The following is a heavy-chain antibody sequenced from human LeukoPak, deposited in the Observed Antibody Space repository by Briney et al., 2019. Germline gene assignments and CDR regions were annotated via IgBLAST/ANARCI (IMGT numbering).Heavy chain of an antibody. V-gene: IGHV3-74*01. J-gene: IGHJ4*02. Sequence: PGGSLRLSCAASGFTFSSYWMHWVRQAPGKGLVWVSRINGDGSSTIYADSVKGRFTISRDNAKNTLFLQMNSLRAEDTAVYYCARWWLRPGDYWGQGTLVTVSS. CDR3: ARWWLRPGDY. CDR2: INGDGSST. D-gene: IGHD5-12*01. CDR1: GFTFSSYW.